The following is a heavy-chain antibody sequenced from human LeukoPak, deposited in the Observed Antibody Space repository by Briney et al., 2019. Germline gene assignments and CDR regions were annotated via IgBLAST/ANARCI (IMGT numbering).Heavy chain of an antibody. CDR2: IWFDGSNK. Sequence: GGSLRLSCAASGFTFSSYGMHWVRQAPGKGLEWVALIWFDGSNKYYADSVKGRFTISRDNSKNTLYLQMNSLRAEDTAVYHCARGVGDSSGYYYYFDYWGQGTLVTVSS. CDR1: GFTFSSYG. V-gene: IGHV3-33*01. D-gene: IGHD3-22*01. J-gene: IGHJ4*02. CDR3: ARGVGDSSGYYYYFDY.